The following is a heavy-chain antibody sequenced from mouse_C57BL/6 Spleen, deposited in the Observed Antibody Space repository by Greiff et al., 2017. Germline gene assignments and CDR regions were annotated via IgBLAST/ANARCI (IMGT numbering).Heavy chain of an antibody. CDR2: IHPSDSDT. CDR3: ACHTGGDYGSSYGAMDY. D-gene: IGHD1-1*01. V-gene: IGHV1-74*01. CDR1: GYTFTSYW. Sequence: QVQLQQPGAELVKPGASVKVSCKASGYTFTSYWMHWVKQRPGQGLEWIGRIHPSDSDTNYNQKFKGKATLTVDKSSSTAYMQLGSLTDEYSAVYYGACHTGGDYGSSYGAMDYWGQGTSVTVSS. J-gene: IGHJ4*01.